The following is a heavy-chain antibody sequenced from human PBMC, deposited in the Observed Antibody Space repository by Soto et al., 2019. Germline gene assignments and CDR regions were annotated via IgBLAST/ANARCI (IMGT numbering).Heavy chain of an antibody. CDR3: ATAPYFVFGGGEPYCNGMDV. CDR2: IYNSGIT. J-gene: IGHJ6*02. CDR1: ASSVSSVCHY. D-gene: IGHD2-21*01. V-gene: IGHV4-61*01. Sequence: SQSMSLTWTVPASSVSSVCHYWNWIRQSPGSGLEWIGYIYNSGITKYNATLKSRVTISVDTSQHQFSLRLISVTAPDTAMYFCATAPYFVFGGGEPYCNGMDVWGPGTTVTVSS.